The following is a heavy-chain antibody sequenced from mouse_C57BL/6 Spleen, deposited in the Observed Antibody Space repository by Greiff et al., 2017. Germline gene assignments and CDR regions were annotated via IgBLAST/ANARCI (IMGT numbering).Heavy chain of an antibody. D-gene: IGHD1-1*01. J-gene: IGHJ4*01. CDR3: ARGYYGSSSYYAMDY. V-gene: IGHV1-20*01. CDR2: INPYNGDT. CDR1: GYSFTGYF. Sequence: EVKLMESGPELVKPGDSVKISCKASGYSFTGYFMNWVMQSHGKSLEWIGRINPYNGDTFYNQKFKGKATLTVDKSSSTAHMELRSLTSEDSAVYYCARGYYGSSSYYAMDYWGQGTSVTVSS.